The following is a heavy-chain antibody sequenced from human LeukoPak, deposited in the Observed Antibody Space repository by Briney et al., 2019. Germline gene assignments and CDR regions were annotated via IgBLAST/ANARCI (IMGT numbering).Heavy chain of an antibody. V-gene: IGHV4-59*01. CDR2: IYSGGSA. D-gene: IGHD6-19*01. CDR3: ARLAGGSGLDY. Sequence: SETLSLTCTVSGGSISGYYWSWIWQPPGMGLEWIGNIYSGGSANYNPSLKSRVTISVDTSKNHFSLKMTSMTAADTAVYYCARLAGGSGLDYWGQGTLVTVSS. J-gene: IGHJ4*02. CDR1: GGSISGYY.